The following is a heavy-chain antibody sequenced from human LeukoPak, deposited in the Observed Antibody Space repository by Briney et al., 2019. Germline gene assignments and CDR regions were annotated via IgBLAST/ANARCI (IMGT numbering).Heavy chain of an antibody. CDR3: AKDHRGAVAVVRYFDL. V-gene: IGHV3-30*18. Sequence: GGSLRLSCAASGFTFSSYGMHWVRQAPGKGLEWVAVISYDGSNKYYADSAKGRFTISRDNSKNTLYLQMNSLRAEDTAVYYCAKDHRGAVAVVRYFDLWGRGTLVTVSS. CDR1: GFTFSSYG. D-gene: IGHD6-19*01. J-gene: IGHJ2*01. CDR2: ISYDGSNK.